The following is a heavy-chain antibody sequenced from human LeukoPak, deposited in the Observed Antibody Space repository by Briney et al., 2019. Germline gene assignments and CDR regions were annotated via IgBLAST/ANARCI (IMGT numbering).Heavy chain of an antibody. J-gene: IGHJ4*02. CDR2: IRSKAYGETA. CDR3: TRDRGAYNLYDY. Sequence: GGSLRLSCTVSGFTFGDYAMSWIRQAPGRGLEWVGFIRSKAYGETADYAASVKGRFTISRDDSKAIAYLQMNSLKTEDTAVYHCTRDRGAYNLYDYWGQGTLVTVSS. CDR1: GFTFGDYA. D-gene: IGHD1-1*01. V-gene: IGHV3-49*03.